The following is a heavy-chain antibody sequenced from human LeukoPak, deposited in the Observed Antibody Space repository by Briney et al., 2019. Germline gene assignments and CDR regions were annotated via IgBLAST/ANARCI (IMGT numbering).Heavy chain of an antibody. CDR3: AKDLWLLRTYYFDY. V-gene: IGHV3-23*01. Sequence: GGSLRLSCTASGFPFIDYSMNWVRQAPGKGLEWVSAISGSGGSTYYADSVKGRFTISRDNSKNTLYLQMNSLRAEDTAVYYCAKDLWLLRTYYFDYWGQGTLVTVSS. CDR1: GFPFIDYS. D-gene: IGHD5-18*01. CDR2: ISGSGGST. J-gene: IGHJ4*02.